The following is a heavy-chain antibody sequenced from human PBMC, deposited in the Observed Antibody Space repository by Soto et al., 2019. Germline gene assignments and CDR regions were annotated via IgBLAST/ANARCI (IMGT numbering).Heavy chain of an antibody. J-gene: IGHJ4*02. V-gene: IGHV5-51*01. D-gene: IGHD5-18*01. CDR2: IYPGDSDI. Sequence: EVQLVQSGAEVKKPGESLKISCKASGYSFTNHWIAWVRRMPGKGLEWMGIIYPGDSDIRYSPSFQGHVTISADKSISTAYLQWSSLKASDTARYYCARHGSTAMALDYWGQGTLVTVSS. CDR1: GYSFTNHW. CDR3: ARHGSTAMALDY.